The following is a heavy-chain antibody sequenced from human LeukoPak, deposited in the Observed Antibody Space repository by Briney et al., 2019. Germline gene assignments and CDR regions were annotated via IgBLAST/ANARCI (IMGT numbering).Heavy chain of an antibody. D-gene: IGHD1-26*01. CDR3: AKGELGATVFWDY. CDR1: GFTFSSFA. J-gene: IGHJ4*02. Sequence: GGSLRLSCAASGFTFSSFAMSWVRQAPGKGLEWVSGISASGSTPYYTDSVKGRFTISRDNSKNTLYLQMDSLRGEDTAVYYCAKGELGATVFWDYWGQGTLVTVSS. CDR2: ISASGSTP. V-gene: IGHV3-23*01.